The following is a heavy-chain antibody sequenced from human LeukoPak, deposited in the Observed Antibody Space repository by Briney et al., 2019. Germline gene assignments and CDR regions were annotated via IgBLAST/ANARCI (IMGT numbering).Heavy chain of an antibody. CDR2: ISGSGGST. CDR3: AKARRFPNWFDP. CDR1: GFTFSSYA. D-gene: IGHD3-3*01. Sequence: PGGSLRLSCAASGFTFSSYAMSWVRQAPGKGLEWVSAISGSGGSTYYADSVKGRFTISRDNSKNTLYLQMNSLRAEDTAVYYRAKARRFPNWFDPWGQGTLVTVSS. J-gene: IGHJ5*02. V-gene: IGHV3-23*01.